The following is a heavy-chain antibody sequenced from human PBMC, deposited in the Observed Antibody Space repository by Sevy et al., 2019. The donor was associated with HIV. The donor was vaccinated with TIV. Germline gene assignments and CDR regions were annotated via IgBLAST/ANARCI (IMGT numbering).Heavy chain of an antibody. V-gene: IGHV1-18*04. Sequence: ASVKVSCKASGYTFTSYGISWVRQAPGQGLEWMGWISAYNGNTNYAQKLQGRVTMTTDTSTSTAYMGLRSLRSDDTAVDYCARDGNTMVRGVPTYYYYYYMDVWGKGTTVTVSS. CDR2: ISAYNGNT. J-gene: IGHJ6*03. D-gene: IGHD3-10*01. CDR3: ARDGNTMVRGVPTYYYYYYMDV. CDR1: GYTFTSYG.